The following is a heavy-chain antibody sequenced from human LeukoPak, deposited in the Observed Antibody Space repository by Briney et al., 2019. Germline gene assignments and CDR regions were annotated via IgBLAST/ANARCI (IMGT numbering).Heavy chain of an antibody. J-gene: IGHJ5*02. D-gene: IGHD7-27*01. V-gene: IGHV3-53*01. CDR3: VRRANTHWGLVS. Sequence: GESLKISCAASGFTVSSSYMTWVRQAPGKGLEWVSVIYSGGNTYYADSVKGRLTFSRDNSRNTIYLQMNNLRAEDTAIYYCVRRANTHWGLVSWGEGTLVTVSS. CDR2: IYSGGNT. CDR1: GFTVSSSY.